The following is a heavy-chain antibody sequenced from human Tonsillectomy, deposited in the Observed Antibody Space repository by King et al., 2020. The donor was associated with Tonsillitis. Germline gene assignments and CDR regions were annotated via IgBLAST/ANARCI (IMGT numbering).Heavy chain of an antibody. D-gene: IGHD3-10*01. J-gene: IGHJ4*02. CDR2: ISSSGSTI. V-gene: IGHV3-48*03. CDR3: ARDPGVVRGALDY. Sequence: VQLVESGGGLVQTGGSLRLSCAASGFSFCSYEMNWVRQAPGKRLEWVSYISSSGSTIYYADSVKGRFTISRDNAKNSLYLQMNSLRAEDTAVYYCARDPGVVRGALDYWGQGTLVTVSS. CDR1: GFSFCSYE.